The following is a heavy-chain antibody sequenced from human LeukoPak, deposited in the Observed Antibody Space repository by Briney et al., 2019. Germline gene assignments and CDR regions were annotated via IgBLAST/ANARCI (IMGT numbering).Heavy chain of an antibody. Sequence: PGGSLRLSCSTSGFIFSSYPMHWVRQPPGKGLEYVSGITSNGDSTNYADSVKGRFTISRDNSKNTLSLHMSSLRAEDTAVYYCVKDQGEYSSSWYYLDNWGQGTLVTVSS. V-gene: IGHV3-64D*06. CDR2: ITSNGDST. CDR3: VKDQGEYSSSWYYLDN. J-gene: IGHJ4*02. D-gene: IGHD6-13*01. CDR1: GFIFSSYP.